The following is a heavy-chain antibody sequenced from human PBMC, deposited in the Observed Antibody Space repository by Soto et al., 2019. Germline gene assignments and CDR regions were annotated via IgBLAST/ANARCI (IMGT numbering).Heavy chain of an antibody. CDR1: GFTFSSYA. CDR2: ISGSGGST. CDR3: AKGGRRAGSGSYYRRGDYFDY. V-gene: IGHV3-23*01. J-gene: IGHJ4*02. D-gene: IGHD3-10*01. Sequence: GGSLRLSCAASGFTFSSYAMSWVRQAPGKGLEWVSAISGSGGSTYYADSVKGRFTISRDNSKNTLYLQMNSLRAEDTAVYYCAKGGRRAGSGSYYRRGDYFDYWGQGTLVTVSS.